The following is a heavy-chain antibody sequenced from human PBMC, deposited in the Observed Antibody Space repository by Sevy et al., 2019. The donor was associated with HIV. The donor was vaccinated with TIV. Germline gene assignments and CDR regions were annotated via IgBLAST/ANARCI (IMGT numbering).Heavy chain of an antibody. CDR1: GFTFSSYG. J-gene: IGHJ4*02. CDR2: IWYDGTNK. V-gene: IGHV3-33*01. D-gene: IGHD3-10*01. Sequence: GGSLRLSCAASGFTFSSYGMHWVRQAPDKGLEWVAVIWYDGTNKYYADSVKGRFTISRANSKNTLYLQMSSLRAEDTAVYYCARDKLPPVMVTMVRGALSYFFDYWGQGTLVTVSS. CDR3: ARDKLPPVMVTMVRGALSYFFDY.